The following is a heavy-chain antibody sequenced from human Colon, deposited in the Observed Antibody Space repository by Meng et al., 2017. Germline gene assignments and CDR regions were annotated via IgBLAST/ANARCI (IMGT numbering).Heavy chain of an antibody. Sequence: QWPREGLGPRVVKSSRTRSLTWTAAGGSVTRSDCWSWVRQDPGKGMEWIGETYQNGRPNYNPSLKSRVTISVDKSKNQFSLNMTSVTAADTAVYYCAREVVVAGTRNWLDPWGQGILVTVSS. D-gene: IGHD6-19*01. CDR2: TYQNGRP. CDR1: GGSVTRSDC. J-gene: IGHJ5*02. V-gene: IGHV4-4*02. CDR3: AREVVVAGTRNWLDP.